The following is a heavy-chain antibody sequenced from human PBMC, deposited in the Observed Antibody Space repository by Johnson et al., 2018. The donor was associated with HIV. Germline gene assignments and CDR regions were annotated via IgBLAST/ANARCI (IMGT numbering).Heavy chain of an antibody. Sequence: QVQLVESGGGVVQPGRSLRLSCAASGFTFSSYAMHWVRQAPGKGLEWVAVISYDGSNKYYADSVKGRFTISRDNSKNTLYLQMNSLRAEDTAVYYCAREGVGYCSSTSCPYDAFDTWGQGTVVTVSS. V-gene: IGHV3-30*04. CDR2: ISYDGSNK. D-gene: IGHD2-2*01. CDR3: AREGVGYCSSTSCPYDAFDT. J-gene: IGHJ3*02. CDR1: GFTFSSYA.